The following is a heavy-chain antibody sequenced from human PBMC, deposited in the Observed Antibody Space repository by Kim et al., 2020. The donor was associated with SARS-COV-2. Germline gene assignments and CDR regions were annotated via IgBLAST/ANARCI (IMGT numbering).Heavy chain of an antibody. Sequence: SETLSLTCSVSGGSISGYYWSWIRQPPGKRLEWIGYIYNSETTNYNPSLKSRVTMSIDASKNQFSLNLSSVTAADTASYYCAGSGSGTYPRFDFWGQGGRVTVSS. CDR1: GGSISGYY. CDR3: AGSGSGTYPRFDF. D-gene: IGHD3-10*01. J-gene: IGHJ4*02. V-gene: IGHV4-59*01. CDR2: IYNSETT.